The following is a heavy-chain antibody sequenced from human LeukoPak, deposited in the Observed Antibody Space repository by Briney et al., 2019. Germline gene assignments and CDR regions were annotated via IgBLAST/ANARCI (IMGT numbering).Heavy chain of an antibody. V-gene: IGHV6-1*01. CDR2: TYYRSKWYT. CDR1: GDSVSSNSAA. Sequence: SQTLSLTCAISGDSVSSNSAAWNWIRQSPPRGLEWLGRTYYRSKWYTDYAVSVTSRITINPDTSKNHFSLQLNSVTPEDTAVYYCARARSGSYPDFWGQGTLVTVSS. CDR3: ARARSGSYPDF. J-gene: IGHJ4*02. D-gene: IGHD1-26*01.